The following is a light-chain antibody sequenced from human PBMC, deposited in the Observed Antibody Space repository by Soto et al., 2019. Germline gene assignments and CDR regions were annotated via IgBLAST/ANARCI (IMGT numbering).Light chain of an antibody. CDR3: SSSADSNNFYV. CDR1: SSDVGAYNY. CDR2: EVS. V-gene: IGLV2-8*01. J-gene: IGLJ1*01. Sequence: QSALTQSASVSGSPGQSITISCTGTSSDVGAYNYVSWYKQHPGKAPQLMIYEVSNRPSGVPDRFSGSKSGNTASLTVSGLQTDDEADYYCSSSADSNNFYVFGTGTKLTVL.